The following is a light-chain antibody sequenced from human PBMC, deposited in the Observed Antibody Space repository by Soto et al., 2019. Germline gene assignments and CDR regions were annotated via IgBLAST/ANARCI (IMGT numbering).Light chain of an antibody. V-gene: IGKV3D-20*02. Sequence: EIVLTQSPGTLSLSPGERATLSCRASQSVSSSYLAWYQQKPGQAPRLLIYGASNRATAIPDRFSGSGSGTDFTLTISRLEPEDFAVYYCQQRSNWPLTFGPGTKVDIK. CDR2: GAS. J-gene: IGKJ3*01. CDR1: QSVSSSY. CDR3: QQRSNWPLT.